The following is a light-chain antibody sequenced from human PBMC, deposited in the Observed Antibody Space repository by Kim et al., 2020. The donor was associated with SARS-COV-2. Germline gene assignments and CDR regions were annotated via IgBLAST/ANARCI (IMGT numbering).Light chain of an antibody. CDR1: QSVSSN. V-gene: IGKV3-15*01. CDR2: GAS. J-gene: IGKJ1*01. CDR3: QQYNNWPPWT. Sequence: EIVMTQSPATPSVSPGERATLSCRASQSVSSNLAWYQQKPGQAPRLLIYGASTRATGIPGRFSGSGSGTEFTLTISSLQSEDFAVYYCQQYNNWPPWTFGQGTKVDIK.